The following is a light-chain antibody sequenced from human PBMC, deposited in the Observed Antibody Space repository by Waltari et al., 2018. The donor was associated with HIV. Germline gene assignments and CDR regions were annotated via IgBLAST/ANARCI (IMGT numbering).Light chain of an antibody. CDR3: QQYGSSPYT. Sequence: EIVLTQSPGTLSLSPGERATLSCRASQSVSSSYLAWYQQKPGQAPRLLIYGACSRATGIPDRFSGSGSGTDFTLTISRLEPEDSAVYYCQQYGSSPYTFGQGTKLEIK. J-gene: IGKJ2*01. CDR1: QSVSSSY. V-gene: IGKV3-20*01. CDR2: GAC.